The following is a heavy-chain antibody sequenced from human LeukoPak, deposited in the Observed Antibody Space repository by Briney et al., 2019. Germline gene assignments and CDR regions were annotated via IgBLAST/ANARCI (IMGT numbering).Heavy chain of an antibody. Sequence: GGSLRLACAVSGFTFSSYAMSWVRQAPGEGLEWVSGISGSGGSIYYADSVKGRFTISRDNSKNTVYLQMNSLRAEDTAFYYCAKCSGGNCYSSLDYWGQGTLVTVSS. V-gene: IGHV3-23*01. J-gene: IGHJ4*02. D-gene: IGHD2-15*01. CDR2: ISGSGGSI. CDR1: GFTFSSYA. CDR3: AKCSGGNCYSSLDY.